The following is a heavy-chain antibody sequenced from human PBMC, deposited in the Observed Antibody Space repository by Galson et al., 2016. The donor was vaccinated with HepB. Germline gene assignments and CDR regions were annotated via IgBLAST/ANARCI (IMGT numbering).Heavy chain of an antibody. J-gene: IGHJ5*02. D-gene: IGHD6-25*01. CDR2: IYYSGST. V-gene: IGHV4-39*07. CDR3: ARELAAARYSWFDP. CDR1: GGSINNRNYY. Sequence: SETLSLTCTVSGGSINNRNYYWGWIRQPPEKGLEWIGSIYYSGSTYYNPSLKSRVSISVDRSYNQFSLRLSSVTATDTAVYYCARELAAARYSWFDPWGQGTLVTVSS.